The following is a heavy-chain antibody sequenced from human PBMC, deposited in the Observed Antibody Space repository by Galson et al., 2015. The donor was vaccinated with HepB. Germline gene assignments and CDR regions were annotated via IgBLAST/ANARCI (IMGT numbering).Heavy chain of an antibody. CDR3: ARDDYGDSTAHYYGMDV. D-gene: IGHD4-17*01. CDR2: IYPGDSDT. Sequence: QSGAEVKKPGESLKISCKGSGYSFTSYWIGWVRQMPGKGLEWMGIIYPGDSDTRYSPSFQGQVTISADKSISTAYLQWSSLKASDTAMYYCARDDYGDSTAHYYGMDVWGQGTTVTVSS. J-gene: IGHJ6*02. V-gene: IGHV5-51*01. CDR1: GYSFTSYW.